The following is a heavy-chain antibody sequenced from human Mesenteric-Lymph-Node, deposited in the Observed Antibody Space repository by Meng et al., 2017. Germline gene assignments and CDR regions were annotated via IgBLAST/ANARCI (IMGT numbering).Heavy chain of an antibody. J-gene: IGHJ4*02. CDR2: INHSGNT. CDR3: ARGGYYSFDY. Sequence: QVHLPQWGAGLLKPSETLSLTCAVYGGSFSGYYWSWIRQPPGKGLKWIGEINHSGNTDYNPSLKSRVTISVDKSKNQFSLKLTSVTAADTAVYYCARGGYYSFDYWGQGTLVTVSS. V-gene: IGHV4-34*01. D-gene: IGHD5-18*01. CDR1: GGSFSGYY.